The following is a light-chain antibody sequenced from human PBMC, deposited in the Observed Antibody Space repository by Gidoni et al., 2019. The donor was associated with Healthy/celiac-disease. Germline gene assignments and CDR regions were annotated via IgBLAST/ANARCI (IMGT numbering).Light chain of an antibody. CDR2: GPS. CDR1: QSVSSSY. Sequence: IVSPQSPGTLSLSTGDRATLSCRASQSVSSSYLAWYQQKPGQAPRLLIYGPSSRATGIPDRFSGSVSGSDFTLTISRLEPEDFAVYFGQQYGSSPRSFGQGTRLEIK. J-gene: IGKJ5*01. V-gene: IGKV3-20*01. CDR3: QQYGSSPRS.